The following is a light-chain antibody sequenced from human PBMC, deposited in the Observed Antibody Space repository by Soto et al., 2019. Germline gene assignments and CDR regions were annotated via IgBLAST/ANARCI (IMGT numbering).Light chain of an antibody. J-gene: IGLJ1*01. V-gene: IGLV2-8*01. CDR2: EVT. Sequence: QSVLTQPPSASGSPGQSVTISCTGTSGDVGGYDYVSWYQRHPGKAPKLMIYEVTKRPLGVPDRFSGSESGNTASLTVSGLQAEDEADYYCSSYAGSDNPYVFGTGTKVTVL. CDR1: SGDVGGYDY. CDR3: SSYAGSDNPYV.